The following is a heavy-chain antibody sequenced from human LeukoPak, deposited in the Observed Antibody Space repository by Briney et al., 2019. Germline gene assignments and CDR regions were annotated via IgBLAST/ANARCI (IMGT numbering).Heavy chain of an antibody. Sequence: SVKVSCKASGGTFSSYAISWVRQAPGQGLEWMGGIIPIFGTANYAQKFQGRVTITADESTSTAYMKLSSLRSEDTAVYYCARDPYCSSTSCRPYYMDVWGKGTTVTVSS. CDR1: GGTFSSYA. J-gene: IGHJ6*03. V-gene: IGHV1-69*13. CDR2: IIPIFGTA. CDR3: ARDPYCSSTSCRPYYMDV. D-gene: IGHD2-2*01.